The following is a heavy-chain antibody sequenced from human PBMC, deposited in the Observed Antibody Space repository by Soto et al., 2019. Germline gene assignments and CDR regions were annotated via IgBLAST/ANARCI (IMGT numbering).Heavy chain of an antibody. Sequence: SVKVSCKASGGTFSSYAISWVRQAPGQGLEWMGGIIPIFDTANYAQKFEGRVTITADESTSTAYMELSSLRSEDTAVYYCGGTTVEQQRVVLHYSYDGVDVWGQGTTVTVSS. D-gene: IGHD1-1*01. CDR2: IIPIFDTA. J-gene: IGHJ6*02. CDR3: GGTTVEQQRVVLHYSYDGVDV. V-gene: IGHV1-69*13. CDR1: GGTFSSYA.